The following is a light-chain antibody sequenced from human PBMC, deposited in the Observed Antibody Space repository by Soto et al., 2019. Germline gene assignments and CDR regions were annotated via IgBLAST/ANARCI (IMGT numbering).Light chain of an antibody. CDR1: SSDVGRYDY. J-gene: IGLJ1*01. V-gene: IGLV2-11*01. Sequence: ALTQPRSVSGSPGQSVTISCTGTSSDVGRYDYVSWYQQYPGEAPKLIIYDVTERPSGVPDRFSGSKSGNTASLTISGLRAEDEAAYSCCSFAGSYSYVFGRGTKVTVL. CDR2: DVT. CDR3: CSFAGSYSYV.